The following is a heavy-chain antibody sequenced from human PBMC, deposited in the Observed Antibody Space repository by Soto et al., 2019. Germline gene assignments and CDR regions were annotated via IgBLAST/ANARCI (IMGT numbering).Heavy chain of an antibody. CDR2: INHSGST. D-gene: IGHD2-8*02. J-gene: IGHJ4*02. CDR3: ARDKITGLFDY. CDR1: GGSFGGYY. V-gene: IGHV4-34*01. Sequence: PSETLSLTCAVYGGSFGGYYWTWIRQPPGTGLECIGEINHSGSTNYNPSLKSRVTISVDTSKNQFSLKLTSVTAADTAVYYCARDKITGLFDYWGQGTLVTVSS.